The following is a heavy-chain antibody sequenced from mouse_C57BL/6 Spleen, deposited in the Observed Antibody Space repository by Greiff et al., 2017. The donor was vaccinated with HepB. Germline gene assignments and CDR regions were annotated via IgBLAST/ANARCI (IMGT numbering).Heavy chain of an antibody. CDR1: GYTFTSYW. J-gene: IGHJ2*01. V-gene: IGHV1-59*01. Sequence: QVQLQQPGAELVRPGTSVKLSCKASGYTFTSYWMHWVKQRPGQGLEWIGVIDPSDSYTNYNQKFKGKATLTVDTSSSTAYMQLSSLTSEDSAVYYCVRSASRYGYDDYWGQGTTLTVSS. CDR3: VRSASRYGYDDY. D-gene: IGHD2-2*01. CDR2: IDPSDSYT.